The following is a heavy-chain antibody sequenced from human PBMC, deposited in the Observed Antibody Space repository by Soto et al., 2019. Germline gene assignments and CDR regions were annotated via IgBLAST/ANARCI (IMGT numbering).Heavy chain of an antibody. CDR1: GYTFTSYD. Sequence: GASVKVSCKASGYTFTSYDINWVRQATGQGLEWMGWMNPNSGNTGYAQKFQGRVTMTRNTSISTAYMELSSLRSEDTAVYYCARGILEGQQQLHYYYYYMDVCGKGTTVTVSS. CDR2: MNPNSGNT. CDR3: ARGILEGQQQLHYYYYYMDV. V-gene: IGHV1-8*01. D-gene: IGHD6-13*01. J-gene: IGHJ6*03.